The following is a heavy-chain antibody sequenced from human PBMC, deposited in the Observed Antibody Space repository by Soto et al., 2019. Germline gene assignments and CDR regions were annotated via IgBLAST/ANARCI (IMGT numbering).Heavy chain of an antibody. CDR3: VAPGQQPVLFGY. J-gene: IGHJ4*02. CDR1: GFSLSTSGVG. Sequence: QITLKESGPTLVKPTQTLTLTCTFSGFSLSTSGVGVGWIRQPPGKALEWLALIYWDDDKRYSPSLKSGLTITKDSSKNQVVLTTTNMDPVDTATYYCVAPGQQPVLFGYWGQGTLVTVSS. D-gene: IGHD6-13*01. V-gene: IGHV2-5*02. CDR2: IYWDDDK.